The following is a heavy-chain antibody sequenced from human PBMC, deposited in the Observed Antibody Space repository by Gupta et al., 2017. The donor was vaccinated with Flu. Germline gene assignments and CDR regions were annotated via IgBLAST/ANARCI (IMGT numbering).Heavy chain of an antibody. CDR2: IIPIFGTT. V-gene: IGHV1-69*06. D-gene: IGHD3-10*01. CDR3: ARNYYGSGSYWSDAFDN. CDR1: RGIFSSYA. Sequence: QVQLVQSGAEVKKPGSSVKVSCKASRGIFSSYALSWVRQAPGQGLEWMGGIIPIFGTTNYAQKFQGRVTITADKSTTTAYMDLSSLRSEDTAVYYCARNYYGSGSYWSDAFDNWGQGTMVTVSP. J-gene: IGHJ3*02.